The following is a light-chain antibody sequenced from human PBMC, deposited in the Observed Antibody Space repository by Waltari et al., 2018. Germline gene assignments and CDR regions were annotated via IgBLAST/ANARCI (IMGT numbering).Light chain of an antibody. CDR2: EDH. CDR3: QSFDSSNNIV. Sequence: NFMLAQPHSVSESPGKPVTISCTGSSGSIANNYVQWYQVRPGSGPTTVIYEDHERPPGVPDLFSGSIDRSSNSASLIISRLKTEDEAYYYCQSFDSSNNIVFGGGTKLTVL. CDR1: SGSIANNY. V-gene: IGLV6-57*02. J-gene: IGLJ2*01.